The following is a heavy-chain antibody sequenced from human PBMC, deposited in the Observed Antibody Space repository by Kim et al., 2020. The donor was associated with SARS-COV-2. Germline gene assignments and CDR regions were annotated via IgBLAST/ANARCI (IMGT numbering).Heavy chain of an antibody. CDR2: IIPIFGTA. J-gene: IGHJ3*02. CDR1: GGTFSSYA. CDR3: SGGSWSRDDAFDI. D-gene: IGHD2-15*01. V-gene: IGHV1-69*13. Sequence: SVKVSCKASGGTFSSYAISWVRQAPGQGLEWMGGIIPIFGTANYAQKFQGRVTITADESTSTAYMELSSLRSEDTAVYYCSGGSWSRDDAFDIWGQGTMVTVSS.